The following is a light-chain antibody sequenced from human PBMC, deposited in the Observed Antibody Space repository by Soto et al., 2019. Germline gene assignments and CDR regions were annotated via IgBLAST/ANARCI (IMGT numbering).Light chain of an antibody. V-gene: IGLV2-14*01. CDR1: SSDVGGYNY. J-gene: IGLJ1*01. CDR3: SSYTSSNTYV. CDR2: EVS. Sequence: QSVLTQPASVSGSPGQSITISYTGTSSDVGGYNYVSWSQQHPGKAPQLMIYEVSNRPSGVSNRFSGSKSGNTASLTISGLQAEDEADYYCSSYTSSNTYVFGTGTKVTVL.